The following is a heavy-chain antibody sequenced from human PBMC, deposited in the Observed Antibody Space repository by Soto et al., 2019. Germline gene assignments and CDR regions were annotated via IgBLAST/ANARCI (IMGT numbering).Heavy chain of an antibody. J-gene: IGHJ6*02. CDR1: GGSFSGYY. CDR2: INHSGST. Sequence: QVQLQQWGAGLLKPSETLSLTCAVYGGSFSGYYWSWIRQPPGKGLEWIGEINHSGSTNYNPSLKIRVTISVDTSKNQLCLKLSSVTAAETAVYYCAGGGVTTAYGSGSYWNYYYYYGMDVWGQGTTVTVYS. V-gene: IGHV4-34*01. CDR3: AGGGVTTAYGSGSYWNYYYYYGMDV. D-gene: IGHD3-10*01.